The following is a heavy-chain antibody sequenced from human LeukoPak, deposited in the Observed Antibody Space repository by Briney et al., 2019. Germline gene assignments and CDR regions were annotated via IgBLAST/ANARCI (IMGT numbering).Heavy chain of an antibody. CDR2: IYYSGST. J-gene: IGHJ4*02. Sequence: SSETLSLTCTVSGGSISSYYWSWIRQPPGKGLGWIGYIYYSGSTNYNPSLKSRVTISVDTSKNQFSLKLSSVTAADTAVYYCARGLLTGYYKSYFDYWGQGTLVTVSS. CDR1: GGSISSYY. D-gene: IGHD3-9*01. V-gene: IGHV4-59*08. CDR3: ARGLLTGYYKSYFDY.